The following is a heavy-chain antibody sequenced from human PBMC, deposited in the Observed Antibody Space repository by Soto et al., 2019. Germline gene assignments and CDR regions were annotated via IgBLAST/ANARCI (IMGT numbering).Heavy chain of an antibody. D-gene: IGHD6-6*01. CDR2: INHSGST. CDR1: GGSFSGYY. V-gene: IGHV4-34*01. CDR3: ARKGIAARPPDY. J-gene: IGHJ4*02. Sequence: SETLSLTCAVYGGSFSGYYWSWIRQPPGKGLEWIGEINHSGSTNYNPSLKSRVTISVDTSKNQFSLKLSSVTAADTAVYYCARKGIAARPPDYWGQGTLVTVSS.